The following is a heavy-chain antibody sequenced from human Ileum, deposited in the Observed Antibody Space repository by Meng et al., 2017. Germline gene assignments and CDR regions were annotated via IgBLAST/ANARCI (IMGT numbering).Heavy chain of an antibody. Sequence: VDLQGSAPGLCGPSGASSIPGTVSGGSISSSFYWSWVRQSPGKGLEWIGQIYLAGSPNYNPSLESRVTISVDKSKNQFSLRLTSVTAADTAIFYCVRHGGKYFDSWGQGTLVTVSS. CDR3: VRHGGKYFDS. V-gene: IGHV4-4*02. CDR1: GGSISSSFY. D-gene: IGHD2-15*01. CDR2: IYLAGSP. J-gene: IGHJ4*02.